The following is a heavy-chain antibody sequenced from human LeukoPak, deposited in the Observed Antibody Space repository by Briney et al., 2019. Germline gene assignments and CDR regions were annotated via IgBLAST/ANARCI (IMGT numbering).Heavy chain of an antibody. Sequence: ASVKVSCKASGYTFTGYYMHWVRQAPGQGLEWMGWINPNSGGTNYAQKFQGRVTMTRDTSISTAYMELSSLRSEDTAVYYCARGMTADYYGSGSYDYWGQGTLVTVSS. CDR1: GYTFTGYY. CDR2: INPNSGGT. CDR3: ARGMTADYYGSGSYDY. V-gene: IGHV1-2*02. D-gene: IGHD3-10*01. J-gene: IGHJ4*02.